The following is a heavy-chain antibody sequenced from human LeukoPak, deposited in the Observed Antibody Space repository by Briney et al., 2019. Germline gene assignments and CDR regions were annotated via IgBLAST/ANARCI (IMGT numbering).Heavy chain of an antibody. J-gene: IGHJ4*02. CDR3: AKPKYYYDSSGYTELVY. V-gene: IGHV3-30*18. CDR2: VSYYGSNK. D-gene: IGHD3-22*01. Sequence: GRSLRLSCAASGFTFRCYGMHWVRQAPRRGVEGVAVVSYYGSNKYYADSVKGRFTISRDNSKNTVYLQMNSLRAEDTAVYYCAKPKYYYDSSGYTELVYWGQGTLVTVSS. CDR1: GFTFRCYG.